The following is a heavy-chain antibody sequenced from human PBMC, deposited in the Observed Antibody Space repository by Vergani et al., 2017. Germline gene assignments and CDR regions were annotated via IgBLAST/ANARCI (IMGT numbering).Heavy chain of an antibody. CDR1: GVSVTDYN. CDR2: LSTTGGA. J-gene: IGHJ5*02. V-gene: IGHV4-59*02. D-gene: IGHD6-13*01. CDR3: AGDTHSWQRADR. Sequence: QAQLQESGPGLVKPSETLSLTCHVFGVSVTDYNCNWIRQAPGKGLEWLGSLSTTGGATHASHNPSLKSRVSISGDTSKSQFSLRLTSVTAADSAIYYCAGDTHSWQRADRWGQGLLVSVSS.